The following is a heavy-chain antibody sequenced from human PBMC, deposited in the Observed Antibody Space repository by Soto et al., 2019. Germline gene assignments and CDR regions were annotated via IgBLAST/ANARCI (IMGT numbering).Heavy chain of an antibody. D-gene: IGHD5-12*01. V-gene: IGHV1-18*01. CDR2: VSGNNDES. CDR1: GYTFTDFG. CDR3: VRDGDEGYDSFDY. J-gene: IGHJ4*02. Sequence: QIQLVQFGVEVKKPGASVKVSCKTSGYTFTDFGISWVRQAPGQGLEWMGWVSGNNDESNYAQKFQGRVTVSTDTSTSTAYMDLRSLRSDDTAVYYCVRDGDEGYDSFDYWGQGTLVTVSS.